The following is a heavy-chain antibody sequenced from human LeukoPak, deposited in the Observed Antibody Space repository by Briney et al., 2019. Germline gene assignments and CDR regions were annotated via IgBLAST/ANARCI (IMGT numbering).Heavy chain of an antibody. CDR2: INPNSGGT. J-gene: IGHJ6*04. Sequence: ASVKASCKAFGYTFTSYYMHWVRQAPGQGLEWMGWINPNSGGTNYAQKFQGRVTMTRDTSISTAYMELSRLRSDDTAVYYCARDGWRSVDVWGKGTTVTVSS. CDR1: GYTFTSYY. D-gene: IGHD3-10*01. CDR3: ARDGWRSVDV. V-gene: IGHV1-2*02.